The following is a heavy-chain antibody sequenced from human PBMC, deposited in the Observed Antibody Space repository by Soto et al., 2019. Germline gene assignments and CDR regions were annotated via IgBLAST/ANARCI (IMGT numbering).Heavy chain of an antibody. CDR1: GFTFSTYA. CDR2: VSVDGSLE. Sequence: QVQLVESGGGVVQPGRSLRLSCVASGFTFSTYAIHWVRQAPGKGLEWVALVSVDGSLEYYADSVKGRSTVSRDNSKNTMYLQMNSLRPEDTAFYYCARRRAGSGYYFDHWGQGTQVTVSS. V-gene: IGHV3-30-3*01. CDR3: ARRRAGSGYYFDH. J-gene: IGHJ4*02. D-gene: IGHD3-22*01.